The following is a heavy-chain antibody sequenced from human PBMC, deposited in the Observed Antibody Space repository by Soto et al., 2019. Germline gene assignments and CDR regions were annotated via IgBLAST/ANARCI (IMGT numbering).Heavy chain of an antibody. J-gene: IGHJ6*02. CDR2: IHHSGTT. CDR3: ASSGIYGSGTSYGMDV. D-gene: IGHD3-10*01. CDR1: DYSVSSTYY. V-gene: IGHV4-38-2*01. Sequence: SETLSLTCAVSDYSVSSTYYWGWIRQPPGKGLEVIGSIHHSGTTYYTPSLTSRVTLSVDTSKNQFSLRLSSVTAADTAVYYFASSGIYGSGTSYGMDVWGQGTTVTVSS.